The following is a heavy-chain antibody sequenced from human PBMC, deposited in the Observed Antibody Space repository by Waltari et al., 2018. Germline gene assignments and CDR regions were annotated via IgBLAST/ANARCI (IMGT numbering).Heavy chain of an antibody. CDR2: IWYDGSNK. D-gene: IGHD3-22*01. CDR1: GFTFSSYG. Sequence: QVQLVESGGGVVQPGRSLRLSCAASGFTFSSYGMHWVRQAPGKGLEWVAVIWYDGSNKYYADSVKGRFTISRDNSKNTLYLQMNSLRAEDTAMYYCAKDKGYYDSSGSDYWGQGTLVTVSS. CDR3: AKDKGYYDSSGSDY. J-gene: IGHJ4*02. V-gene: IGHV3-30*18.